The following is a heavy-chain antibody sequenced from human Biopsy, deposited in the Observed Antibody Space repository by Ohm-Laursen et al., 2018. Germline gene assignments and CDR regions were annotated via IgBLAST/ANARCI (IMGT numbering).Heavy chain of an antibody. CDR1: GYTFTLYY. V-gene: IGHV1-2*02. Sequence: ASVKVSCKASGYTFTLYYIHWVRQAPGHGLEWMGWIDPDSGRTSFAQKFQGRVTMTSDTSTGTAYLELTRLRSDDTAVYYCARDPYCSGGNCYSPLDHWGQGTLVTVSA. J-gene: IGHJ4*02. CDR2: IDPDSGRT. D-gene: IGHD2-15*01. CDR3: ARDPYCSGGNCYSPLDH.